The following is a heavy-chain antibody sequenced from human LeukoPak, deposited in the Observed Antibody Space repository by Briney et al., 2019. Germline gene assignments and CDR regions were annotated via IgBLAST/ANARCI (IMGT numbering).Heavy chain of an antibody. J-gene: IGHJ4*02. D-gene: IGHD6-13*01. CDR2: IKQDGSEK. CDR3: ARGTIAAAGYYYFDY. V-gene: IGHV3-7*04. CDR1: GXTFSSYW. Sequence: GGSLRLSCAASGXTFSSYWMSWVRQAPGKGLEWVANIKQDGSEKYYVDSVKGRFTISRDNAKNSLYLQMNSMRAEDTAVYYCARGTIAAAGYYYFDYWGQGTQVTVSS.